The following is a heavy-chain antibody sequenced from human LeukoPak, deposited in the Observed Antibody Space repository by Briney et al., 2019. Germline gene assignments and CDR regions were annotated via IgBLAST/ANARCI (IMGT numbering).Heavy chain of an antibody. V-gene: IGHV3-7*01. CDR1: GFTFSSYW. Sequence: GGSLRLSCAASGFTFSSYWMSWVRQAPGKGLEWVANIKQDGSEKYYVDSVKGRFTISRDNAKNSLYLQMNSLRAEDTAVYYCARLRITMVRGRNGMDVWGQGTTVTVSS. CDR3: ARLRITMVRGRNGMDV. D-gene: IGHD3-10*01. CDR2: IKQDGSEK. J-gene: IGHJ6*02.